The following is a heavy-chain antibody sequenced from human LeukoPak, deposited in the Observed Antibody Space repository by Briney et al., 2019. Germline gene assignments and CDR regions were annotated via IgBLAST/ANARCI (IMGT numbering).Heavy chain of an antibody. J-gene: IGHJ5*02. CDR1: GGSISSTSYY. Sequence: PSETLSLTCTVSGGSISSTSYYWAWIRQPPRKGLEWIGRIYYSGSTYYNPSLKSRVTISLDTSKNQFSLKLSSVTAADTALYYCARHRGYCSGSFCYFSWFDPWGQGTLVTVSS. CDR2: IYYSGST. CDR3: ARHRGYCSGSFCYFSWFDP. D-gene: IGHD2-15*01. V-gene: IGHV4-39*01.